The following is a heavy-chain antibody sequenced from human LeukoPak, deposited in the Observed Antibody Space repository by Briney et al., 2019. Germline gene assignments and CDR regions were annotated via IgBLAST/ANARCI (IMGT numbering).Heavy chain of an antibody. CDR3: ARGRYSSSWYSGIDY. CDR1: GYTFTSYD. V-gene: IGHV1-8*01. D-gene: IGHD6-13*01. CDR2: MNPNSGNT. Sequence: ASVKVSCKASGYTFTSYDINWVRQATGQGLEWMGWMNPNSGNTGYAQKFQGRVTMTRNTSISTAYMVLSSLRSEDTAVYYCARGRYSSSWYSGIDYWGQGTLVTVSS. J-gene: IGHJ4*02.